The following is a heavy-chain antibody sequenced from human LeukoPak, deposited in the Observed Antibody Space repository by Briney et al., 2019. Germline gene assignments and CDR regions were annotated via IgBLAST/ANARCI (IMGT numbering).Heavy chain of an antibody. CDR3: AKDRSPGGITMIVVVEPDFDY. J-gene: IGHJ4*02. V-gene: IGHV3-30*18. D-gene: IGHD3-22*01. CDR2: ISYDGSNK. Sequence: PGRSLRLSCAASGFTFSSYGMHWVRQAPGKGLEWVAVISYDGSNKYYADSVKGRFTISRDNSKNTLYLQMNSLRAEDTAVYYCAKDRSPGGITMIVVVEPDFDYWGQGTLVTVSS. CDR1: GFTFSSYG.